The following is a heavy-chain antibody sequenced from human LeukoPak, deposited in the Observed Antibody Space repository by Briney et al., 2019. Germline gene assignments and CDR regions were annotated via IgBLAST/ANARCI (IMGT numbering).Heavy chain of an antibody. CDR2: INPNSGGT. CDR3: ARGPLGEYDPDGMDV. CDR1: GYTFTGYY. J-gene: IGHJ6*02. Sequence: ASVKVSCKASGYTFTGYYMHWVRQAPGQGLEWMGWINPNSGGTNYAQKFQGRVTMTRDTSISTAYMELSRLRSDDTAVYYCARGPLGEYDPDGMDVWGQGTTVTVSS. D-gene: IGHD2/OR15-2a*01. V-gene: IGHV1-2*02.